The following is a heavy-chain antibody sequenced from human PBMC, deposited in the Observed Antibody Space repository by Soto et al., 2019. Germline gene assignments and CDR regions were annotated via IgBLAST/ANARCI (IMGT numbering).Heavy chain of an antibody. V-gene: IGHV4-39*01. CDR3: ARHAVYCSGGSCCPYLGV. CDR2: IYYSGST. Sequence: QLQLQESGPGLVKPSETLSLTCTVSGGSISSSSYYWGWIRQPPVKGLEWIGSIYYSGSTYYNPSLKRRLTISVETSKNQFSPKLSSVTGADTALLYCARHAVYCSGGSCCPYLGVWGKGHTVNVSS. J-gene: IGHJ6*03. D-gene: IGHD2-15*01. CDR1: GGSISSSSYY.